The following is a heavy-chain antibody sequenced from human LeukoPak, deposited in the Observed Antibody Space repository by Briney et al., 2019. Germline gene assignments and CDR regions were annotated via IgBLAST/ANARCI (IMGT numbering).Heavy chain of an antibody. Sequence: GGSLRLSCAASGFTFSSYSMNWVRQAPGKGLEWVSSINSRGSGEYYADSVKGRFTISRDNAKNSLYLQMNSLRVEDTAVYYCAREGSAMVDFDYWGQGTLVTVSS. D-gene: IGHD5-18*01. CDR2: INSRGSGE. CDR1: GFTFSSYS. CDR3: AREGSAMVDFDY. J-gene: IGHJ4*02. V-gene: IGHV3-21*01.